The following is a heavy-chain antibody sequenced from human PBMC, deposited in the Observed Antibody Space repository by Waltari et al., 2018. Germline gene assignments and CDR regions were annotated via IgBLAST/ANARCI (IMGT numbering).Heavy chain of an antibody. D-gene: IGHD1-1*01. CDR1: GCSISRGSYY. J-gene: IGHJ2*01. CDR2: IYTSGST. V-gene: IGHV4-61*02. CDR3: ARDGRKFSMHWYFDL. Sequence: QVQLQESGPGLVKPSQTLSLTCTVSGCSISRGSYYWIWIRQPAGKGLEWIGRIYTSGSTNYNPSLKSRVTISVDTSKNQFSLKLSSVTAADTAVYYCARDGRKFSMHWYFDLWGRGTLVTVSS.